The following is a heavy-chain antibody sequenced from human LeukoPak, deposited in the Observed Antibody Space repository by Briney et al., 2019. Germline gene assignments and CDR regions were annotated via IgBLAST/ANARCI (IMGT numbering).Heavy chain of an antibody. CDR2: ICHSGST. Sequence: PSQTLSHTCAVSGGSISSGGYSWSWIRQPPGKGLEWIGYICHSGSTYYNPSLKSRVTISVDRSKNQFSLKLSSVTAADTAVYYCARVDYDILTGYYNNWFDPWGQGTLVTVSS. V-gene: IGHV4-30-2*01. D-gene: IGHD3-9*01. CDR3: ARVDYDILTGYYNNWFDP. J-gene: IGHJ5*02. CDR1: GGSISSGGYS.